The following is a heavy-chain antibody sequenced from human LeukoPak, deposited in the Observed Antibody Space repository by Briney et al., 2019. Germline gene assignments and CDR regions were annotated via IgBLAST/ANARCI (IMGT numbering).Heavy chain of an antibody. Sequence: GASVKVSCKASGYTFTGYYMHWVRQAPGQGLEWMGWVNPNSGGTNYAQKFQGRVTMTRDTSISTAYMELSRLRSDDTAVYYCARDLTRITIFGVVIDYYYYGMDVWGQGTTVTVSS. CDR1: GYTFTGYY. D-gene: IGHD3-3*01. CDR3: ARDLTRITIFGVVIDYYYYGMDV. J-gene: IGHJ6*02. V-gene: IGHV1-2*02. CDR2: VNPNSGGT.